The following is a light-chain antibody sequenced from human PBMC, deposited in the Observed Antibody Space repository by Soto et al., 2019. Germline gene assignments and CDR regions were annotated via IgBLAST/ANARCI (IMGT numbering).Light chain of an antibody. Sequence: QSALTQPASVSGSPGQSITISCTGTSCDVGGYNYVSWYQQHPGKAPKLMIYEVSNRPSGVSNRFSGSKSGNTASLTISGRQAEDEADYYCSSYTGSSTHVVFGGGTKLTVL. CDR3: SSYTGSSTHVV. CDR1: SCDVGGYNY. J-gene: IGLJ2*01. V-gene: IGLV2-14*01. CDR2: EVS.